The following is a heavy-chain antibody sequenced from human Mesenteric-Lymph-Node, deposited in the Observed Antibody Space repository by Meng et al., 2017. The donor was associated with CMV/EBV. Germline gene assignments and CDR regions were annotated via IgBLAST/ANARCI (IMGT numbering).Heavy chain of an antibody. V-gene: IGHV4-34*01. D-gene: IGHD6-13*01. CDR2: INHSGSS. CDR3: ARWEQQLRWFDP. J-gene: IGHJ5*02. Sequence: CAVYGGSFSGYYWSWIRQPPGKGLEWIGEINHSGSSNYNPSLKSRVTILVDTSKNQFSLKLSSVTAADTAVYYCARWEQQLRWFDPWGQGTLVTVSS. CDR1: GGSFSGYY.